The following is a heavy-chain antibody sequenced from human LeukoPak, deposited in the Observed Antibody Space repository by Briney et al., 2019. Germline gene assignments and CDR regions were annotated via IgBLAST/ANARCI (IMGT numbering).Heavy chain of an antibody. CDR3: ARDTFGVYSSSWYVGAFDI. V-gene: IGHV3-48*04. CDR2: ISSSSSTI. CDR1: GFTFSSYS. D-gene: IGHD6-13*01. J-gene: IGHJ3*02. Sequence: GGSLRLSCAASGFTFSSYSMNWVRQAPGKGLEWVSYISSSSSTIYYADSVKGRFTISRDNAKNSLYLQMNSLRAEDTAVYYCARDTFGVYSSSWYVGAFDIWGQGTMVTVS.